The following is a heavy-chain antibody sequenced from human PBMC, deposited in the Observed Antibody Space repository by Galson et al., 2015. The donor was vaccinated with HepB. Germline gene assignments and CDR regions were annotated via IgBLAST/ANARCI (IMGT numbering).Heavy chain of an antibody. V-gene: IGHV3-11*01. CDR1: GFSFSDFY. CDR3: ARDHEPPDF. Sequence: SLRLSCAASGFSFSDFYMSWIRQTPGKGLEWVSYISSGGDSVFYSDSVKGRFTVSRDNAKNSLYLQMDSLSAEDAAVHFCARDHEPPDFWGQGTLVIVSS. J-gene: IGHJ4*02. CDR2: ISSGGDSV.